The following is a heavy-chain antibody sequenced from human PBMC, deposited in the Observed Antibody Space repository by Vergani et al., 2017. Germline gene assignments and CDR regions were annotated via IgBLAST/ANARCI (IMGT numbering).Heavy chain of an antibody. CDR1: GGTFSSYA. CDR2: IIPIFGPA. D-gene: IGHD2-2*01. V-gene: IGHV1-69*01. Sequence: QVQLVQSGAEVKKPGSSVKVSCKASGGTFSSYAISWVRQAPAQGLEWMGGIIPIFGPANYAQTFQGRVTITADESTSTAYMELSSRRAEETAVYYCAREAGCCSSTSCQTSGGWYGLAYWGQGTLVTVSS. J-gene: IGHJ4*02. CDR3: AREAGCCSSTSCQTSGGWYGLAY.